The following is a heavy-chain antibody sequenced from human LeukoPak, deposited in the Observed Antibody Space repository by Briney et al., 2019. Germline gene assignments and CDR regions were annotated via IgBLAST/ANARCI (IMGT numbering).Heavy chain of an antibody. D-gene: IGHD3-22*01. CDR2: INPNSGGT. Sequence: GASVKVSCKASGYTFTGYYMHWVRQAPGQGLEWMGWINPNSGGTNYAQKFQGRVTMTRDTSFSTAYMELSRLRSDDTAVYYCARDPQWGDYYDSSGYQFDYWGQGTLVTVPS. J-gene: IGHJ4*02. V-gene: IGHV1-2*02. CDR1: GYTFTGYY. CDR3: ARDPQWGDYYDSSGYQFDY.